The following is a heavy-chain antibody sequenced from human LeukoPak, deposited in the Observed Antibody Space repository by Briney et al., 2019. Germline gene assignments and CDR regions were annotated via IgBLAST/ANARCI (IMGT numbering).Heavy chain of an antibody. CDR1: GFTFSSYA. CDR2: ISGSGGST. V-gene: IGHV3-23*01. CDR3: AKHGGGTYSVLDS. Sequence: GGSLRLSCAASGFTFSSYAMSWVRQAPGKGLGWVSAISGSGGSTYYADSVKGRFTVSRDKSKKTVYLQMISLRAEDTAIYYCAKHGGGTYSVLDSWGQGTLVAVSS. J-gene: IGHJ4*02. D-gene: IGHD1-26*01.